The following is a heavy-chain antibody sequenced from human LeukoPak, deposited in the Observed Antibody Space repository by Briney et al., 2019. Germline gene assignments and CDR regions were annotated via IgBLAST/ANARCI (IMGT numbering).Heavy chain of an antibody. CDR3: AANSADYNTLGSSYKV. CDR2: ISYSGTT. Sequence: SETLSLTCTVSGASISSYYWGWIRQSPGKGLEWIGSISYSGTTYYNPSLKSRVTISVDTSKNHFSLKLSSVTAADTAVYYCAANSADYNTLGSSYKVWGQGTLVTVSS. V-gene: IGHV4-39*02. CDR1: GASISSYY. D-gene: IGHD3-10*01. J-gene: IGHJ4*02.